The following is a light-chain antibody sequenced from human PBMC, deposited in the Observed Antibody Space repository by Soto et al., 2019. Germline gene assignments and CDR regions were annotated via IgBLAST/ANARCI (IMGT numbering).Light chain of an antibody. V-gene: IGKV3-20*01. J-gene: IGKJ1*01. CDR2: DAS. CDR1: QRITNSY. CDR3: QQYSSSRT. Sequence: EIVMTQSPATLFVSPGDRAILSCRPSQRITNSYLAWCQQKPGQAPRXLMYDASSSATGIPDRFSGSGSGTDFTLTISRLEPEDFAVYYCQQYSSSRTFGQGTKVDIK.